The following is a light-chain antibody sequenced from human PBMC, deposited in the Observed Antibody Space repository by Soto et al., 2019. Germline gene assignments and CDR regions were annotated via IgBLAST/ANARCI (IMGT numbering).Light chain of an antibody. J-gene: IGKJ4*01. CDR3: QQYYITPLT. CDR1: QSVLYSSDNKNY. CDR2: WAS. V-gene: IGKV4-1*01. Sequence: DIVMTQSPDSLAVSLGERATIKCRSSQSVLYSSDNKNYLAWYQQKPGQPPKLLIYWASARESGVPDRFSGSGSGTDFTLTISSLQAEDVAVYYCQQYYITPLTFGGGTKVATK.